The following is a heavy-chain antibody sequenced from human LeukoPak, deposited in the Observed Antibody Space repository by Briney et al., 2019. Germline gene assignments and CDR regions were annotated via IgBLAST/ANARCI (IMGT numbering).Heavy chain of an antibody. CDR2: ISSSGSTI. Sequence: GGSLRLSCAASGFTFSSYSMNWVRQAPGKGLEWVSYISSSGSTIYYADSVKGRFTISRDNAKNSLYLQMNSLRAEDTAVYYCAREFEDAFDIWGQGAMVTVSS. CDR1: GFTFSSYS. D-gene: IGHD3-16*01. J-gene: IGHJ3*02. V-gene: IGHV3-48*04. CDR3: AREFEDAFDI.